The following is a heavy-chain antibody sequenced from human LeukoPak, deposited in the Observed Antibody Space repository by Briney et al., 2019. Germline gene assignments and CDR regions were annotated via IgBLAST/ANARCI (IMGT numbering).Heavy chain of an antibody. CDR3: ARHNRGVTSYYYYYMDV. J-gene: IGHJ6*03. D-gene: IGHD3-10*01. CDR2: IIPIFGTA. CDR1: GGTFSSYA. V-gene: IGHV1-69*13. Sequence: SVKVSCKASGGTFSSYAISWVRQAPGQGLEWMGGIIPIFGTANYAQKFQGRVTITADESTSTAYMELSSLRSEDTAVYYCARHNRGVTSYYYYYMDVWGKGTTVTVSS.